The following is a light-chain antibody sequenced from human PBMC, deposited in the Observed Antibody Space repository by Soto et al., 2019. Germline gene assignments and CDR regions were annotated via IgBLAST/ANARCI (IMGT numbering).Light chain of an antibody. CDR1: SNEVGRYNY. V-gene: IGLV2-14*01. CDR2: DVS. J-gene: IGLJ1*01. CDR3: SSYTSSWV. Sequence: QSVLTQPRSVSGSPGQSVTISCTGTSNEVGRYNYVSWYQQHPGKAPKLMIYDVSNRPSVVSNRFSGSKSGNTASLTISGLQAEDEADYYCSSYTSSWVFGTGTKVTVL.